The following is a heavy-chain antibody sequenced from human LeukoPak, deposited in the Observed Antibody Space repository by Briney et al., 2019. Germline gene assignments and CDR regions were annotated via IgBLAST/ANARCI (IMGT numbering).Heavy chain of an antibody. D-gene: IGHD5-18*01. J-gene: IGHJ3*02. Sequence: GGSLRLSCAASGFTFSGYWMHWVRQAPGKGLVWVSRINSDGSSTSYADSVKGRFTISRDSAKNTPYLQMNSLRAEDTAVYYCVRDGYSYGFMLAFDIWGLGTRVTVSS. V-gene: IGHV3-74*01. CDR1: GFTFSGYW. CDR2: INSDGSST. CDR3: VRDGYSYGFMLAFDI.